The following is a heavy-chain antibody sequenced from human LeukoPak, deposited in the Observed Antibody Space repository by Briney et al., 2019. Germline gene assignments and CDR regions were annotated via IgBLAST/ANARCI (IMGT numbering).Heavy chain of an antibody. J-gene: IGHJ4*02. CDR2: ISGYNGNT. CDR3: ARSQAYYYDSSGYGGLDY. Sequence: ASLKVSCKASGYTFTTYGISWVRQAPGQGLEWMGWISGYNGNTNYAQKLQGRVTMTTDTSTSTAYMELRSLRSDDTAVHYCARSQAYYYDSSGYGGLDYWGQGTLVTVSS. D-gene: IGHD3-22*01. CDR1: GYTFTTYG. V-gene: IGHV1-18*01.